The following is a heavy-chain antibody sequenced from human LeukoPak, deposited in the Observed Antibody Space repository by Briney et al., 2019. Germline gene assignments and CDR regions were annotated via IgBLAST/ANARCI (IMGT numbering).Heavy chain of an antibody. J-gene: IGHJ5*02. CDR2: IYYSGST. Sequence: SETLSLTCTVSGGSISSGDYYWSWIRQPPGKGLEWIGYIYYSGSTYYNPSLKSRVTISVDTSKNQFSLKLSSVTAADTAVYYCARVWGPNWFDPWGQGTLVTVSS. CDR1: GGSISSGDYY. V-gene: IGHV4-30-4*01. CDR3: ARVWGPNWFDP. D-gene: IGHD3-16*01.